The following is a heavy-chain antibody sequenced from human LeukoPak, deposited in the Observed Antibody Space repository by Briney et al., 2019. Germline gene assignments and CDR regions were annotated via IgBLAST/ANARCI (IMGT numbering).Heavy chain of an antibody. Sequence: GESLKISCKGSGYSFTSYWIGWVRQMPGKGLEWMGIIYPGDSDTRYSPSFQGQVTISADKSISTAYLQWSSLKASDTAMYYCARSVMGGYMNYWYFDLWGRGTLVTVSS. D-gene: IGHD3-22*01. CDR3: ARSVMGGYMNYWYFDL. V-gene: IGHV5-51*01. CDR1: GYSFTSYW. CDR2: IYPGDSDT. J-gene: IGHJ2*01.